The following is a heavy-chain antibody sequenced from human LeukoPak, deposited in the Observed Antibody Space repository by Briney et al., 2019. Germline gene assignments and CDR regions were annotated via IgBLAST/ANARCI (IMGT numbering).Heavy chain of an antibody. CDR1: GFTFSSYA. CDR3: AKRVHGYFDWLLSLDY. J-gene: IGHJ4*02. Sequence: GGSLRLSCAASGFTFSSYAMSWVRQAPGKGLEWVSAISGSGGTYYADSVKGRFTISRDNSKNTLYLQMNSLRAEDTAVYYCAKRVHGYFDWLLSLDYWGQGTLVTVSS. D-gene: IGHD3-9*01. V-gene: IGHV3-23*01. CDR2: ISGSGGT.